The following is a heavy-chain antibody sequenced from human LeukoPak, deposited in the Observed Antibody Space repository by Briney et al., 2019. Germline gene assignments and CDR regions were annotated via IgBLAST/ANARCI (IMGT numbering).Heavy chain of an antibody. D-gene: IGHD3-10*01. Sequence: PGGSLRLSCAASGFTISGYWMHWVRQAPGKGLVWVSRISGDGSITVYADSVKGRFTISRDNAKNTLYLQMNSLRAEDTAVYYCARGRAGNYYNHNDYWGQGTLVAVSS. CDR1: GFTISGYW. V-gene: IGHV3-74*01. CDR2: ISGDGSIT. J-gene: IGHJ4*01. CDR3: ARGRAGNYYNHNDY.